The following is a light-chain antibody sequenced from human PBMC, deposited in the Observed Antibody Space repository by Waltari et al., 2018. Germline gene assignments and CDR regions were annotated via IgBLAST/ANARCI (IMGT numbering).Light chain of an antibody. CDR3: QQRSNWPPIT. CDR1: QSVSNY. CDR2: PAS. V-gene: IGKV3-11*01. J-gene: IGKJ5*01. Sequence: EIVLTQSPATLSLSPGDRASLPCRASQSVSNYLAWYQQKPGQAPRLLIYPASNRATGIPARFSGSGSGTDFTLTISSLEPEDFAVYYCQQRSNWPPITFGQGTRLEIK.